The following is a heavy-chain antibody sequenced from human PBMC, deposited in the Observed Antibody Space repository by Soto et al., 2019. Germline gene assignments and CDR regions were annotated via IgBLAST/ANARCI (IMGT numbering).Heavy chain of an antibody. J-gene: IGHJ5*02. CDR1: GFAFSSYG. D-gene: IGHD1-20*01. CDR2: ISYDGSNK. V-gene: IGHV3-30*18. CDR3: AKERYNWNRRAGNWFDP. Sequence: PGWSLRLSCAASGFAFSSYGMHWVRQAPGKGLEWVAVISYDGSNKYYADSVKGRFTISRDNSKNTLYLQMNSLRAEDTAVYYCAKERYNWNRRAGNWFDPWGQGTLVTGSS.